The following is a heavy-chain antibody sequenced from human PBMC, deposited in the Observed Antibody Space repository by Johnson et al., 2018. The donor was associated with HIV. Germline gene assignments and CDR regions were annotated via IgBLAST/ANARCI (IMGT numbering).Heavy chain of an antibody. D-gene: IGHD1-7*01. CDR1: AFTFSSYW. CDR2: IKQDGSEK. Sequence: VQLVESGGGLVQPGGSLRLSCAASAFTFSSYWMSWVRQAPGKGLEWVANIKQDGSEKYYVDSVKGRFTISRDNAKNSLYLQMNSLRAEDTAVYYCARGRTGTKYDAFDIWGQGTMVTVSS. CDR3: ARGRTGTKYDAFDI. J-gene: IGHJ3*02. V-gene: IGHV3-7*04.